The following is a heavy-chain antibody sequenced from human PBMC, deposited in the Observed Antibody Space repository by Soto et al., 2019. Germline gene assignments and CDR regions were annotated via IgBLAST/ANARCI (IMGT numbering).Heavy chain of an antibody. J-gene: IGHJ4*02. CDR2: MDQDGSET. V-gene: IGHV3-7*01. CDR1: GFTFSTYW. D-gene: IGHD3-16*01. Sequence: EVQLVESGGGLVQPGGSLRLSCAASGFTFSTYWMTWVRQPPGKGLEWVANMDQDGSETYYVDSVRGRFTVSRDNAKCSLYLQMNSLRVEDTSVYYCVCGGNFFIYWGQGTLVTVSP. CDR3: VCGGNFFIY.